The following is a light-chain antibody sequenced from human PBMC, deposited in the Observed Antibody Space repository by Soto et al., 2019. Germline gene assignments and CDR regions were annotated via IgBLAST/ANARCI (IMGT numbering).Light chain of an antibody. CDR3: QQRSIWPPSIT. CDR1: QSVSSH. CDR2: DAS. J-gene: IGKJ5*01. Sequence: EIVLTQSPVTLSLSPGERATLSCRASQSVSSHLAWYQQKPGQAPRLLIHDASSRVTGIPARFSGSGSGTDFTLTISSLEPEDFAVYYCQQRSIWPPSITFGQGTRQEIK. V-gene: IGKV3-11*01.